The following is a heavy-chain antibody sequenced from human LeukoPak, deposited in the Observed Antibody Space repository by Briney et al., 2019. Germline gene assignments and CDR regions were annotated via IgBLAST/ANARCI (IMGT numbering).Heavy chain of an antibody. J-gene: IGHJ4*02. D-gene: IGHD5-24*01. V-gene: IGHV3-23*01. Sequence: GGSLRLSCAASGFTFSSYAMSWVRQAPGKGLEWVSGISGSGGSTYYADSVKGRFTISRDNSKNTLYLRMNSLRAEDTAIYYCARREMPTNSFDYWGQGTLVTVSS. CDR1: GFTFSSYA. CDR3: ARREMPTNSFDY. CDR2: ISGSGGST.